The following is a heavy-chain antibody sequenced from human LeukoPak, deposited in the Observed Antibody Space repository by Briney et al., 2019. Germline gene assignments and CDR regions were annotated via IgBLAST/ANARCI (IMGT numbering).Heavy chain of an antibody. CDR3: ARLGRYDGSPSDY. Sequence: GSSVEVSCKASGGTFSSYAISWVRQAPGQGLEWMGGIIPIFGTANYAQKFQGRVTITTDESTSTAYMELSSLRSEDTAVYYCARLGRYDGSPSDYCGQGTLVTVSS. CDR2: IIPIFGTA. CDR1: GGTFSSYA. V-gene: IGHV1-69*05. D-gene: IGHD1-1*01. J-gene: IGHJ4*02.